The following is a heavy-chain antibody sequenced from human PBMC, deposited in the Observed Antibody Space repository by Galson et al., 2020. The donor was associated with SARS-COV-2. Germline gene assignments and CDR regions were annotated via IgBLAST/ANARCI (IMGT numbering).Heavy chain of an antibody. CDR2: IRIKAYGGTT. CDR1: GFTFGDYA. Sequence: GGSLRLSCTASGFTFGDYAISWVRQAPGKGLEWVGFIRIKAYGGTTEYAASVKGTFTISRDDSKSIAYLQMNSLKTEDTAVYYCTRVSGRQGDAFDIWGQGTMVTVSS. CDR3: TRVSGRQGDAFDI. V-gene: IGHV3-49*04. J-gene: IGHJ3*02. D-gene: IGHD1-26*01.